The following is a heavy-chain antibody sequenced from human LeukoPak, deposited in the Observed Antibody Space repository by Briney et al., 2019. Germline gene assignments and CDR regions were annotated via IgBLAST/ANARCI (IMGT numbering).Heavy chain of an antibody. CDR3: ARGVAAAVPYYYYMDV. V-gene: IGHV4-4*07. Sequence: SETLSLTCTGSGGSISSYYWSWIQQPAGKGLEWIGRIYTSGSTNYNPSLKSRVTMSVDTSKNQFSLKLSSVTAADTAVYYCARGVAAAVPYYYYMDVWGKGTTVTVSS. CDR2: IYTSGST. CDR1: GGSISSYY. D-gene: IGHD6-13*01. J-gene: IGHJ6*03.